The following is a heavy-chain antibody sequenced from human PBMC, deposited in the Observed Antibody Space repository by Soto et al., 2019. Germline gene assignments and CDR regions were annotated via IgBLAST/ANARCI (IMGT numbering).Heavy chain of an antibody. V-gene: IGHV1-69*12. CDR1: GGTFSSYA. CDR2: IIPIFGTA. J-gene: IGHJ4*02. D-gene: IGHD2-15*01. Sequence: QVQLVQSGAEVKKPGSSVKVSCKASGGTFSSYAISWVRQAPGQGLEWMGGIIPIFGTANYAQKFQGRVTITADESTSTADMELSSLRSEDTAVYYCARESRYCSGGSCYFLPGIDYWGQGTLGTVSS. CDR3: ARESRYCSGGSCYFLPGIDY.